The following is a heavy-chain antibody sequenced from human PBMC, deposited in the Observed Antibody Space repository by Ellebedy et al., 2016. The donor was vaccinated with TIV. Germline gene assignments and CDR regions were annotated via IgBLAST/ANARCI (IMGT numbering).Heavy chain of an antibody. V-gene: IGHV1-3*01. D-gene: IGHD6-19*01. J-gene: IGHJ4*02. Sequence: AASVKVSCKASGYTFTHYGLHWVRQAPGQNLEWMAWVNAGTGESKCSWKFQVRVTFTRDTSASTAYMEMTSLTSEDTAVYYCGRSGSAWGIDFWGQGTLVTVSS. CDR3: GRSGSAWGIDF. CDR2: VNAGTGES. CDR1: GYTFTHYG.